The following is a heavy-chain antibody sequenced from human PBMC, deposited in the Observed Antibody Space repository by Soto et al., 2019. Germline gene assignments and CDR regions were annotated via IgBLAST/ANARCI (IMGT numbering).Heavy chain of an antibody. CDR2: IFWDDDK. CDR1: GFSLSTSGVG. J-gene: IGHJ4*02. Sequence: QITLKESGPTLVKPTQTLTLTCTFSGFSLSTSGVGLGWIRQPPGKALEWLAAIFWDDDKRYSPSLKSRLTITKGTSRNQVVLTMTNMDPVDTATYCCAHRPSYGDYGGTFTYWGQGALVTVSS. CDR3: AHRPSYGDYGGTFTY. D-gene: IGHD4-17*01. V-gene: IGHV2-5*02.